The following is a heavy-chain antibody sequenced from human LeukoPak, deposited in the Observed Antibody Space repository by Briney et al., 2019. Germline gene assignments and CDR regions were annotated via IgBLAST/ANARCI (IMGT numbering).Heavy chain of an antibody. CDR1: GFTFSSYS. J-gene: IGHJ4*02. CDR2: ISSSSYI. D-gene: IGHD4-23*01. V-gene: IGHV3-21*01. Sequence: GGSLRLSCAASGFTFSSYSMNWVCQAPGKGLEWVSSISSSSYIYYADSVKGRFTISRDNAKNSLYLQMNSLRAEDTAVYYCARSKTTVVTGVFDYWGQGTLVTVSS. CDR3: ARSKTTVVTGVFDY.